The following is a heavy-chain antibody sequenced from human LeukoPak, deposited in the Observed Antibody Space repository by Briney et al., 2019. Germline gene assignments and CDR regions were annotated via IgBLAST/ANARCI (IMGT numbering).Heavy chain of an antibody. Sequence: GGSLRLSCAASGFTFSDYYMSWIRQAPGKGLEWVSYISSSGSTIYYADSVKGRFTISRDNAKNSLYLQMNSLRAEDTAVYYCTKVLLSARDYVWGNYRYLAFNIWGQGTMVTVSS. V-gene: IGHV3-11*01. CDR1: GFTFSDYY. CDR3: TKVLLSARDYVWGNYRYLAFNI. J-gene: IGHJ3*02. CDR2: ISSSGSTI. D-gene: IGHD3-16*02.